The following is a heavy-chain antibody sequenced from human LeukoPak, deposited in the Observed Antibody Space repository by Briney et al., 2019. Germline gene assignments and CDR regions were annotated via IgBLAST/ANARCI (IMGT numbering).Heavy chain of an antibody. V-gene: IGHV3-21*01. D-gene: IGHD4/OR15-4a*01. CDR1: RFTCSCYN. CDR2: ISSSGSYI. J-gene: IGHJ6*03. CDR3: ARVGPLANPDYYYYYIVV. Sequence: GGSLRLSCAASRFTCSCYNMNWVRHAPGKALEWVSSISSSGSYIYYAFSVKGRFTISRDNAKNSLYLHMHSSRAEDTAVYYCARVGPLANPDYYYYYIVVRGKGNTVTVSS.